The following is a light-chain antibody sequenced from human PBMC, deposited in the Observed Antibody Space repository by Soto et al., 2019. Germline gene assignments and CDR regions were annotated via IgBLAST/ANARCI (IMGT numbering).Light chain of an antibody. V-gene: IGKV1-12*01. CDR3: QQVNSFPFT. Sequence: DIQMTQSPSSVSASVGDRVTITCRASEAIASWVAWYQQKPGKAPKVLIYKSYILQSGVPSRFSGSGSGTDFTLTISNLQHEDFATYFCQQVNSFPFTFGHGTKVDIK. CDR2: KSY. CDR1: EAIASW. J-gene: IGKJ3*01.